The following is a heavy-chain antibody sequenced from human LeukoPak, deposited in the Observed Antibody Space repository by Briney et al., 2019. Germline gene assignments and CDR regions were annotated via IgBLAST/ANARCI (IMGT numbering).Heavy chain of an antibody. D-gene: IGHD7-27*01. CDR3: ARDGRLGTFDY. CDR1: GGSISSHY. Sequence: SETLSLTCTVSGGSISSHYWSWIRQPPGKGLEWIGYIYYSGSTNYNPSLKSRVTISVDTSKNQFSLKLSSVTAADTAVYYCARDGRLGTFDYWGQGTLVTVSS. CDR2: IYYSGST. V-gene: IGHV4-59*11. J-gene: IGHJ4*02.